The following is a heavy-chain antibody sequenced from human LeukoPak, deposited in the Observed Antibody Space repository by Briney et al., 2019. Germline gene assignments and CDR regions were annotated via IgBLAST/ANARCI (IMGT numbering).Heavy chain of an antibody. V-gene: IGHV4-30-2*01. Sequence: PSETLSLTCTVSGGSISSGGYYWSWIRQPPGKGLEWIGYIYHSGSTYYNPSLKSRVTISVDRSKNQFSLKLSSVTAADTAVYYCARVGKQQLFYYYYMDVWGKGTTVTVSS. D-gene: IGHD6-13*01. CDR2: IYHSGST. CDR1: GGSISSGGYY. J-gene: IGHJ6*03. CDR3: ARVGKQQLFYYYYMDV.